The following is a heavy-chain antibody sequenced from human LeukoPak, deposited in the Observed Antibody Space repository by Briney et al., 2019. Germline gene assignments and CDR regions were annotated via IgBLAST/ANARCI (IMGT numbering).Heavy chain of an antibody. D-gene: IGHD5-18*01. Sequence: PSETLSLTCTVSGYSISSGYYWGWIRQPPGRGPEWIGSIYQSGRTYYNPSLKSRVTISLDTSKNQFSLKLSSVTAADTAVYYCARHSAVAPIDYWGQGTLVTVSS. CDR2: IYQSGRT. CDR3: ARHSAVAPIDY. V-gene: IGHV4-38-2*02. CDR1: GYSISSGYY. J-gene: IGHJ4*02.